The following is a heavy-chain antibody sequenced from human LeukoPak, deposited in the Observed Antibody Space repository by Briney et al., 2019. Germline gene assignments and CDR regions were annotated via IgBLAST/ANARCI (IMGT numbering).Heavy chain of an antibody. D-gene: IGHD3-10*01. Sequence: PGGSLRLSCAASGFTFSNFGMHWVRQAPGKGLEWVAFIRYDGSNKYYADSVKGRFTISRDNSKNTLYLQMNSLRGEDTAVYYCARDYYGSGSPLDYWGQGTLVTVSS. CDR3: ARDYYGSGSPLDY. V-gene: IGHV3-30*02. J-gene: IGHJ4*02. CDR2: IRYDGSNK. CDR1: GFTFSNFG.